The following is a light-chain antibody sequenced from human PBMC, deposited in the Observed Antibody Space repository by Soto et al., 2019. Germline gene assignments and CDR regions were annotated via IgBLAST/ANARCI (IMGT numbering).Light chain of an antibody. CDR3: QQHNNWPLT. CDR2: GAS. V-gene: IGKV3-15*01. Sequence: EIVLTQSPATLSLSPGARATLSCRASQSVSSNLAWYQQKPGQAPRLLVYGASTRATGIPARFSGSGSGTQFTLTISSLQSEDFAVYYCQQHNNWPLTFGGGTKVDI. CDR1: QSVSSN. J-gene: IGKJ4*01.